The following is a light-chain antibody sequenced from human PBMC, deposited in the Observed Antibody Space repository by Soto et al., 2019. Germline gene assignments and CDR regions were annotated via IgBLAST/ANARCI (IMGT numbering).Light chain of an antibody. CDR3: LQQNNYPRT. CDR1: QNITNN. Sequence: DIQMTQSPSSLSASIGDRVTITCQASQNITNNLSWYQQKPGEAPKRLVYVASSLDGGVPARFSGSGSGTEFTLTISSLQPEDFATYYCLQQNNYPRTFGQGTKVDIK. V-gene: IGKV1-17*01. CDR2: VAS. J-gene: IGKJ2*01.